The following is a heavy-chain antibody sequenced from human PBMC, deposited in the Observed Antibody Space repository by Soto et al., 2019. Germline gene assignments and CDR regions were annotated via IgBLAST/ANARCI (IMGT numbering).Heavy chain of an antibody. CDR3: ARDKTAVTPNWFDP. Sequence: RASVKVSCKASGYTFTSYGVSWVRQAPGQGLEWMGWISAYNGNTNYAQKLQGRVTMTTDTSTSTAYMELRSLRSDDTAVYYCARDKTAVTPNWFDPWGQGTLVTVSS. CDR2: ISAYNGNT. J-gene: IGHJ5*02. V-gene: IGHV1-18*01. D-gene: IGHD4-17*01. CDR1: GYTFTSYG.